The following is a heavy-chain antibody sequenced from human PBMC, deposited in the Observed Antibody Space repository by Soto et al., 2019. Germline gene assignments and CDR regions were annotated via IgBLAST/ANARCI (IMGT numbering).Heavy chain of an antibody. CDR3: AAAGGVTPVLTSAFDI. CDR2: TVVGSGNT. J-gene: IGHJ3*02. CDR1: GFTFSSSA. D-gene: IGHD3-16*01. Sequence: QMQLVQSGPEVKKPGTSVKVSCKASGFTFSSSAVQWVRQARGQRLEWIGWTVVGSGNTYYAQKFHERVTITRDMSTSTAYMERSSLRSEDTALYYCAAAGGVTPVLTSAFDIWGQGTMVTASS. V-gene: IGHV1-58*01.